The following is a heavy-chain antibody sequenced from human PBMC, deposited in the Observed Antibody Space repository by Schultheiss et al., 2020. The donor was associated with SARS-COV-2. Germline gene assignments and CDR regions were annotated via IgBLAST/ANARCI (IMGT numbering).Heavy chain of an antibody. D-gene: IGHD1-1*01. CDR3: AREYERWKNYYYYYGMDV. CDR2: ISSSSSYI. CDR1: GFTFSSYS. V-gene: IGHV3-21*01. J-gene: IGHJ6*02. Sequence: GESLKISCAASGFTFSSYSMNWVRQAPGKGLEWVSSISSSSSYIYYADSVKGRFTFSRDNAKNSLYLQMNSLRAEDTAVYYCAREYERWKNYYYYYGMDVWGQGTTVTVSS.